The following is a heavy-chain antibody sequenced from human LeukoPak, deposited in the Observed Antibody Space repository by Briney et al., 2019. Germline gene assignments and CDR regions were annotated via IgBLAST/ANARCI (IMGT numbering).Heavy chain of an antibody. J-gene: IGHJ4*02. V-gene: IGHV4-39*07. Sequence: SETLSLTCTVSGGSISSSSYYWGWIRQPPGKGLEWIGNIFYSGSTYYNPSLTSRVTISVDTSKNQFSLKLSSVTAADTAVYHCARVEAATAIGFVDYWGQGTLVTVSS. CDR3: ARVEAATAIGFVDY. D-gene: IGHD2-21*02. CDR1: GGSISSSSYY. CDR2: IFYSGST.